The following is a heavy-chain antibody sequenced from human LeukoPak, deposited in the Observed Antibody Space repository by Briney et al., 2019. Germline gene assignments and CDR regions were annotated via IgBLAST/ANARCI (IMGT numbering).Heavy chain of an antibody. CDR2: ISWNSGSI. V-gene: IGHV3-9*01. CDR1: GFTFDDYA. D-gene: IGHD2-2*01. J-gene: IGHJ6*02. Sequence: GRSLRLSCAASGFTFDDYAMHWVRQAPGKGLEWVSGISWNSGSIGYAGSVKGRFTISRDNAKNSLYLQMNSLRAEDTALYYCAKDLGYCSSTSCFRPTIYGMDVWGQGTTVTVSS. CDR3: AKDLGYCSSTSCFRPTIYGMDV.